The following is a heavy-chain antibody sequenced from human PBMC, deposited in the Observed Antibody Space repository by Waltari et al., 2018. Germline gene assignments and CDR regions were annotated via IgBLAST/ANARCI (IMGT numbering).Heavy chain of an antibody. Sequence: EVQLVESGGGLVQPGGSLRLSCVASGFTVSSNYMRLVRPAPGQGLEWVSVIYSGGSTYYADSVKGRFTISRDNSKNTLYLQMNSLRAEDTAVYYCARDLPGYSSSWAPIDAFDIWGQGTMVTVSS. CDR1: GFTVSSNY. CDR3: ARDLPGYSSSWAPIDAFDI. V-gene: IGHV3-66*02. J-gene: IGHJ3*02. D-gene: IGHD6-13*01. CDR2: IYSGGST.